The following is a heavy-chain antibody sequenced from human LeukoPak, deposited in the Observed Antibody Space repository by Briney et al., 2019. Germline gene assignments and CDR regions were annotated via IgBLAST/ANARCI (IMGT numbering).Heavy chain of an antibody. CDR2: ISSGGDYT. CDR3: ARDRGSGGRDLDY. J-gene: IGHJ4*02. D-gene: IGHD2-15*01. Sequence: GGSLRLSCAASGFTFSAFATHWVRQTPGKGLEYVSSISSGGDYTYYGISVKDRFTISRDNAKNTLFLQMGSLRPEDMAVYYCARDRGSGGRDLDYWGQGTLVTVSS. V-gene: IGHV3-64*01. CDR1: GFTFSAFA.